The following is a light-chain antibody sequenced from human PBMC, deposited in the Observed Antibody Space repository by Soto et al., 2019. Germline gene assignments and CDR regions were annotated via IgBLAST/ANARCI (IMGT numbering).Light chain of an antibody. CDR2: GAS. Sequence: ESVMTQSPATLSVSPGERATLSCRASQSVSSNLAWYQQKPGQAPRPFIYGASTRATAIPPRFSGSGSGTEFTLTISSLQSEDFAVYYCQQYDNWPITFGQGTRLEI. CDR3: QQYDNWPIT. CDR1: QSVSSN. V-gene: IGKV3-15*01. J-gene: IGKJ5*01.